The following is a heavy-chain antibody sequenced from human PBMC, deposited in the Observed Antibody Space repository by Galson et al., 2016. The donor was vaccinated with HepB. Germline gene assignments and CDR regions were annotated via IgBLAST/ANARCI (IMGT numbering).Heavy chain of an antibody. Sequence: SLRLSCAASGFTFTSYSMFWVRQAPGKGLEWVSSISSTSSYIYYADSVKGRFTISRDNAKNSLYLQMNSLRVDDTSRYYCVSGYTSGIWGPGTMVIVSA. J-gene: IGHJ3*02. D-gene: IGHD6-25*01. V-gene: IGHV3-21*03. CDR1: GFTFTSYS. CDR3: VSGYTSGI. CDR2: ISSTSSYI.